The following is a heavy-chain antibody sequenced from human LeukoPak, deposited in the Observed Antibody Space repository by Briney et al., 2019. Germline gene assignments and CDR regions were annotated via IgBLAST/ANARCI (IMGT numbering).Heavy chain of an antibody. Sequence: GGSLRLSCAASGFTFSTYWMRWVPQAPGKGLEGVANIKQDGSDKYYVDSVKGRFTISRDNAKNSLFLQMNSLRAEDTAVYYCARVRCSSNSCFPDYWGQGTLVTVSS. CDR3: ARVRCSSNSCFPDY. D-gene: IGHD2-2*01. CDR2: IKQDGSDK. V-gene: IGHV3-7*01. J-gene: IGHJ4*02. CDR1: GFTFSTYW.